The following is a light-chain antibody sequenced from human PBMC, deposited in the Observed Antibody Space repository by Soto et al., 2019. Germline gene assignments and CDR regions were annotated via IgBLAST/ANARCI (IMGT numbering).Light chain of an antibody. CDR2: DAS. Sequence: DIQMTQSPSSLSASVGDRVTLTCKASQDISNYLNWYQQKPGKAPKLLIYDASNLHIGVPARFSGSGSGTEFTLTISSLQPDDFATYYCQQSFSTLGWTFGQGTKVDI. J-gene: IGKJ1*01. CDR1: QDISNY. CDR3: QQSFSTLGWT. V-gene: IGKV1-39*01.